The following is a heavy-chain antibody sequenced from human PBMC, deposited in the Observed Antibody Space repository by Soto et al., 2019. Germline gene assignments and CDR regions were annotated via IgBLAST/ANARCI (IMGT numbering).Heavy chain of an antibody. CDR3: AKDREEVIVVAYYYGMDV. V-gene: IGHV3-30*18. CDR1: GFTFSSYG. CDR2: ISYDGSNK. J-gene: IGHJ6*02. D-gene: IGHD3-22*01. Sequence: QVQLVESGGGVVQPGRSLRLSCAASGFTFSSYGMHWVRQAPGKGLEWVAVISYDGSNKYYADSVKGRFIISRDNSKNTLYLKMNSLRAEDTAVYYCAKDREEVIVVAYYYGMDVWGQGTTVTVSS.